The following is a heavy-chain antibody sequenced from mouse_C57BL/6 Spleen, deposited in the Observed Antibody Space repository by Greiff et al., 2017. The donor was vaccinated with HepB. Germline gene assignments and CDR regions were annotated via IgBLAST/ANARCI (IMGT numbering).Heavy chain of an antibody. CDR1: GYAFSSSW. CDR2: IYPGDGDT. Sequence: ESGPELVKPGASVKISCKASGYAFSSSWMNWVKQRPGKGLEWIGRIYPGDGDTNYNGKFKGKATLTADKSSSTAYMQLSSLTSEDSAVYFCARGGSSYDFDYWGQGTTLTVSS. CDR3: ARGGSSYDFDY. D-gene: IGHD1-1*01. J-gene: IGHJ2*01. V-gene: IGHV1-82*01.